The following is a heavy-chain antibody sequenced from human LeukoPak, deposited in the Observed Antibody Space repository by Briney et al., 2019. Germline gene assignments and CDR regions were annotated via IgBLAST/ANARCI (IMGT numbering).Heavy chain of an antibody. CDR1: GASISDYY. Sequence: PSETLSLTCTVSGASISDYYWSWIRQPPGKRLEGIAYMYYSGIPNYSRSLKSRVTMSADKSNNQVSLTLTSVPAADTAVYYCASHHGRGEAFDYWGRGTLVTVSS. CDR2: MYYSGIP. D-gene: IGHD3-10*01. V-gene: IGHV4-59*08. J-gene: IGHJ4*02. CDR3: ASHHGRGEAFDY.